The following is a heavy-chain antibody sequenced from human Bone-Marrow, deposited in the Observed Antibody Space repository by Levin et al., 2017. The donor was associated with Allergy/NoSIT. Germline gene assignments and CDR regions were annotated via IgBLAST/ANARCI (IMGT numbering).Heavy chain of an antibody. CDR3: ARDLWEQLVPIRWSSWHGMDV. V-gene: IGHV3-30-3*01. Sequence: QAGGSLRLSCAASGFTFSSYAMHWVRQAPGKGLEWVAVISYDGSNKYYADSVKGRFTISRDNSKNTLYLQMNSLRAEDTAVYYCARDLWEQLVPIRWSSWHGMDVWGQGTTVTVSS. J-gene: IGHJ6*02. CDR2: ISYDGSNK. CDR1: GFTFSSYA. D-gene: IGHD6-13*01.